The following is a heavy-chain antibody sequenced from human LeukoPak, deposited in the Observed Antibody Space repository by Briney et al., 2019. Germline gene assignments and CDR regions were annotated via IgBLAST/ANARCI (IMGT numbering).Heavy chain of an antibody. Sequence: PGVSLRLFCAASGFTFSHYVMSWVRQAPGKGLEGVSGISCSGCTTYYADRVKGRFTISRDNSKNTLYLQMNSLRAEDTAVYYCARTIYSSGYCYDYWGQGTLVTVSS. CDR1: GFTFSHYV. V-gene: IGHV3-23*01. CDR2: ISCSGCTT. J-gene: IGHJ4*02. CDR3: ARTIYSSGYCYDY. D-gene: IGHD3-22*01.